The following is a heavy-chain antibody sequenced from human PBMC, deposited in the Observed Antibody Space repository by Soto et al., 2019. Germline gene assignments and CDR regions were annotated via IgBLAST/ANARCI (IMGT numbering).Heavy chain of an antibody. V-gene: IGHV3-13*01. D-gene: IGHD3-3*01. J-gene: IGHJ6*02. CDR3: ARDNGGTIFGGNGMDV. CDR1: GFTFSSFD. CDR2: IGATGDT. Sequence: GSLRLSCAASGFTFSSFDMHWVRQATGKGLEWVSTIGATGDTHYADSVKGRFTISRENAKNSLYLQMNSLRAGDTAVYYCARDNGGTIFGGNGMDVWGQGTTVPVSS.